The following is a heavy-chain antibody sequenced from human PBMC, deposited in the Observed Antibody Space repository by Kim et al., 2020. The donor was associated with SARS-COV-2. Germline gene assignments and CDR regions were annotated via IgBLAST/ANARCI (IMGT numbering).Heavy chain of an antibody. D-gene: IGHD3-22*01. CDR3: ARDKMYYYDSSGPGDAFDI. CDR2: IWYDGSNK. V-gene: IGHV3-33*01. Sequence: GGSLRLSCAASGFTLSSYGMHWVRQAPGKGLEWVAVIWYDGSNKYYADSAKGRFTISRDNSKNTLYLQMNSLRAEDTAVYYCARDKMYYYDSSGPGDAFDIWGQGTMVTVSS. J-gene: IGHJ3*02. CDR1: GFTLSSYG.